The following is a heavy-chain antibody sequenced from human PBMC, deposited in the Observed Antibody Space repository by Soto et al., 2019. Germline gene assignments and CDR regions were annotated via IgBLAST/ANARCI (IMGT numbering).Heavy chain of an antibody. J-gene: IGHJ5*02. CDR3: AGGSGWIADT. V-gene: IGHV3-7*05. Sequence: EVQLVESGGGLVQPGGSLRLSCAASGFTFSPYWMSWVRQAPGKGLEWVAIIKDDGGDEHYLEAVRGRFTISRDNAKKSRYLAMDSLRVEDTAVYYCAGGSGWIADTWGQGTLGTVSS. CDR1: GFTFSPYW. CDR2: IKDDGGDE. D-gene: IGHD6-19*01.